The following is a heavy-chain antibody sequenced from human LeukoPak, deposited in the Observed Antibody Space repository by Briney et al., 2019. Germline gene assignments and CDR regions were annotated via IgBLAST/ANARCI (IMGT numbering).Heavy chain of an antibody. J-gene: IGHJ4*02. D-gene: IGHD6-19*01. Sequence: SGTLPLTCAVSGGSISSTKWWTWVRQPPGKGLEWIGEIYHGGSANYNPSLKSRVTISVDKSKNQFSLKLSSVTAADTAVYYCAKTQQWRSIDSWGQGTLVTVSS. CDR1: GGSISSTKW. CDR3: AKTQQWRSIDS. CDR2: IYHGGSA. V-gene: IGHV4-4*02.